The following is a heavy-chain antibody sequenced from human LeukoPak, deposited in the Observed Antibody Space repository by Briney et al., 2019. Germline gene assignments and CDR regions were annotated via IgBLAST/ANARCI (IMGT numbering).Heavy chain of an antibody. J-gene: IGHJ5*02. D-gene: IGHD2-2*01. CDR3: ARHLGYCSSTSCSRPDWFDP. V-gene: IGHV4-61*02. CDR2: IYTSGST. Sequence: SETLSLTCTVSGGSISSGSYYWSWIRQPAGKGLEWIGRIYTSGSTNYNPSLKSRVTISVDTSKNQFSLKLSSVTAADTAVYYCARHLGYCSSTSCSRPDWFDPWGQGTLVTVSS. CDR1: GGSISSGSYY.